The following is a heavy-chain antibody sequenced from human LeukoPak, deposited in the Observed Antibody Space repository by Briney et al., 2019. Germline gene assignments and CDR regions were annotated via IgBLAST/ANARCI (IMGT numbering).Heavy chain of an antibody. V-gene: IGHV4-59*01. J-gene: IGHJ6*03. CDR1: GVSISGYY. CDR3: ARVPRIYFYYYYLEV. CDR2: ISYSGST. Sequence: PSETLSLTCTVSGVSISGYYWSWIRQPPGKGLEWIGYISYSGSTNYNPSLKSRVTISVDMSKTHLSLNLSSLTAADTAVYYCARVPRIYFYYYYLEVWGKGTTVTVSS.